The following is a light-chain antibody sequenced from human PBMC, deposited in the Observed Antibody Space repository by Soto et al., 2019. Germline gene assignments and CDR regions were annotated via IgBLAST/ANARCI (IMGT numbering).Light chain of an antibody. CDR1: QLIGKL. CDR2: DAS. CDR3: QHHSGYPIT. V-gene: IGKV1-16*02. J-gene: IGKJ5*01. Sequence: DVQMTQSPSSLSASVCDTATVSCRASQLIGKLLAWNQQKPGKAPKPLIFDASTLQSGVPSKFSGSVSGTNFTLRISSLQPEDFATYYCQHHSGYPITFGQGTRLEIK.